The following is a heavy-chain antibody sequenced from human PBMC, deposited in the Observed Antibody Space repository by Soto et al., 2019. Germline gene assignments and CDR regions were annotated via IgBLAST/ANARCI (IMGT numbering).Heavy chain of an antibody. J-gene: IGHJ4*02. CDR2: SGRVGDT. CDR3: VGRLCSGGHCAGIGFDY. D-gene: IGHD2-15*01. CDR1: GFTFSTND. Sequence: EVQLVESGGGLVQPGGSLRLSCAAAGFTFSTNDMHWVRQGPGKGLEWVSGSGRVGDTYYAGSVKGRFLVSREDAKNALYLQMNSLRAGDTAGYYCVGRLCSGGHCAGIGFDYWGQGTLVTVSS. V-gene: IGHV3-13*01.